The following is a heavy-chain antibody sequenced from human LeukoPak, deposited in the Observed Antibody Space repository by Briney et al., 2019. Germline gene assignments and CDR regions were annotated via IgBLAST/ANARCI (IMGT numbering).Heavy chain of an antibody. CDR3: ARGRCSSTSCYYYYYGMDV. Sequence: ASVKVSCKVSGYTLTELSMHWVRQAPGKGLEWMGGFDPEDGETIYAQKFQGRVTITADESTSTAYMELSSLRSEDTAVYYCARGRCSSTSCYYYYYGMDVWGQGTTVTVSS. CDR2: FDPEDGET. V-gene: IGHV1-24*01. D-gene: IGHD2-2*01. CDR1: GYTLTELS. J-gene: IGHJ6*02.